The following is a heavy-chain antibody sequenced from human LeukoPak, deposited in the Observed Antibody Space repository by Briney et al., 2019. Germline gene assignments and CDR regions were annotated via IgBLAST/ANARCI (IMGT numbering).Heavy chain of an antibody. CDR2: VYTSGST. Sequence: SETLSLTCTVSGDSISSSYWSCLRQPAGKGLEWVGRVYTSGSTKYNPSLKSRVTRSLDTSKNQFSLKLSSVTAADTAVYYCAGGGSSWQSFDFWGQGTLVTVSS. CDR1: GDSISSSY. D-gene: IGHD6-13*01. J-gene: IGHJ4*02. V-gene: IGHV4-4*07. CDR3: AGGGSSWQSFDF.